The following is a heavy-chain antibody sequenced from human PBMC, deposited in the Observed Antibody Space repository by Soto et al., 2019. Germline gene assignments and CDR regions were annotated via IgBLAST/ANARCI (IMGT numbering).Heavy chain of an antibody. CDR3: AKEGQITNWYFDY. J-gene: IGHJ4*02. D-gene: IGHD1-1*01. CDR2: ISYDGNFA. CDR1: GFTFRNYG. Sequence: QVQLVESGGGVVQPGRSLRLSCAASGFTFRNYGMHWVRQAPGKGLEWVIVISYDGNFAYSADYVKGRFTISRDNSKNTLYLQMNSLRTEDKAMYYCAKEGQITNWYFDYWGQGTLVTVSS. V-gene: IGHV3-30*18.